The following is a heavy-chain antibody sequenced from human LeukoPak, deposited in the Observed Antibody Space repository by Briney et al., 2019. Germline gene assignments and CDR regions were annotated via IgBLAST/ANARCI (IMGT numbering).Heavy chain of an antibody. CDR2: IYSGGST. CDR3: ARGQDSSSWWDFDY. D-gene: IGHD6-13*01. V-gene: IGHV3-53*01. CDR1: GFTVSSNY. Sequence: GSLRLSCAASGFTVSSNYMSWVRQAPGKGLEWVSVIYSGGSTYYADSVKGRFTISRDNSKNTLYLRMNSLRAEDTAVYYCARGQDSSSWWDFDYWGQGTLVTVSS. J-gene: IGHJ4*02.